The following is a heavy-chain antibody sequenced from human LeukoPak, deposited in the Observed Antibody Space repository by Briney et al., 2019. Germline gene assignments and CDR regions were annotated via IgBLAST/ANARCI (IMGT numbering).Heavy chain of an antibody. Sequence: GGSLRLSCAASGFTFSSYEMNWVRQAPGKGLEWVSYISSSGSTIYYADSVKGRFTISRDNAKNSLYLQMNSLRAEDTAVYYCAGFYSSGSPYYYYYGMDVWGLGTTVTVSS. J-gene: IGHJ6*02. D-gene: IGHD6-19*01. CDR1: GFTFSSYE. CDR2: ISSSGSTI. V-gene: IGHV3-48*03. CDR3: AGFYSSGSPYYYYYGMDV.